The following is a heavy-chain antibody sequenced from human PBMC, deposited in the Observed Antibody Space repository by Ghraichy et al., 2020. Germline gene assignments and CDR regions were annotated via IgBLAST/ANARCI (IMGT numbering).Heavy chain of an antibody. J-gene: IGHJ4*02. CDR2: IYYSGST. CDR3: ARDTVTSGGFFDY. D-gene: IGHD4-17*01. V-gene: IGHV4-39*07. Sequence: SETLSLTCTVSGGSISSSSYYWGWIRQPPGKGLEWIGSIYYSGSTNYNPSLKSRVTISVDTSKNQFSLKLSSVTAADTAVYYCARDTVTSGGFFDYWGQGTLVTVSS. CDR1: GGSISSSSYY.